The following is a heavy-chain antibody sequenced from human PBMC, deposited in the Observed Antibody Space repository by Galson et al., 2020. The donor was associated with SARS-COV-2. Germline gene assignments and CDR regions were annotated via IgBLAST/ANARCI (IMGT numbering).Heavy chain of an antibody. J-gene: IGHJ4*02. V-gene: IGHV4-61*02. CDR2: IYTNGYT. Sequence: SETLSLTCSVSGGSVSSGSSFWSWIRQPAGSGLEWIGRIYTNGYTDYNPSLKSRVTISLDTSKNQFSLRLSSVTAADTAMYYCAGVGRYCGGDCYDYWGQGTLVTVSS. D-gene: IGHD2-21*01. CDR3: AGVGRYCGGDCYDY. CDR1: GGSVSSGSSF.